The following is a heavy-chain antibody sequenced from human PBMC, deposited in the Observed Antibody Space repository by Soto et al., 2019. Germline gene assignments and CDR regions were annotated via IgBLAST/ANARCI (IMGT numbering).Heavy chain of an antibody. J-gene: IGHJ5*02. CDR2: ILYDGSNK. CDR3: AKDRGYCSGGSCQMYNWFDP. CDR1: GFTFSSYG. V-gene: IGHV3-30*02. Sequence: GSLRLSCAASGFTFSSYGMHWVRQAPGKGLEWVAVILYDGSNKYYADSVKGRFTISRDNSKNTLYLQMNSLRAEDAAVYYCAKDRGYCSGGSCQMYNWFDPWGQGTLVTVSS. D-gene: IGHD2-15*01.